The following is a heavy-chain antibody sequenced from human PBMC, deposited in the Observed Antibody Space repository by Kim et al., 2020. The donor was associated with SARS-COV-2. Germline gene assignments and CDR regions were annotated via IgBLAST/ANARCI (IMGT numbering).Heavy chain of an antibody. D-gene: IGHD2-2*01. CDR3: ARRRPALNPYYFDD. Sequence: GESLKISCKGSGYSFTNSWIGWVRQMPGKDLEWMGIIYLCDSNVRYSPSFQGQVPISAYNSISTAYFQRSSLKASDTAIYYCARRRPALNPYYFDDLGQGALLTVSA. V-gene: IGHV5-51*01. CDR1: GYSFTNSW. J-gene: IGHJ4*02. CDR2: IYLCDSNV.